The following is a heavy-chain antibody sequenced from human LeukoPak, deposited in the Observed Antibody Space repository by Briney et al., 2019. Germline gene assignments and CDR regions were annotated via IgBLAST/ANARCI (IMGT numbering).Heavy chain of an antibody. J-gene: IGHJ4*02. CDR1: GFTFSSSA. CDR3: ARVEVQLVDY. CDR2: ISSSGSTI. Sequence: GGSLRLSCTASGFTFSSSAMSWVRQAPGKGLEWVSYISSSGSTIYYADSVKGRFTISRDNAKNSLYLQMNSLRAEDTAVYYCARVEVQLVDYWGQGTLVTVSS. D-gene: IGHD6-13*01. V-gene: IGHV3-48*04.